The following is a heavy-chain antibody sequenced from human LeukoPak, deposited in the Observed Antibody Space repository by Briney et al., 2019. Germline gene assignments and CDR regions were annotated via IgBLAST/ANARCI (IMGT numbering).Heavy chain of an antibody. V-gene: IGHV3-7*01. CDR3: ERVGRYSNAHNS. Sequence: GGSLRLSCTASGFTFRDYSDYWMSWVRQAPGKGLDWVANMKQDGSEKYYVDSVKGRFTISRENAKNSLFLQMNSRRAEDTAVNYCERVGRYSNAHNSWGQGTLVTVSS. CDR2: MKQDGSEK. D-gene: IGHD5-18*01. CDR1: GFTFRDYSDYW. J-gene: IGHJ4*02.